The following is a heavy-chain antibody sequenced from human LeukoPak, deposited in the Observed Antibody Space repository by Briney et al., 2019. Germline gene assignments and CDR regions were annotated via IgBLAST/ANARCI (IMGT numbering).Heavy chain of an antibody. Sequence: SQTLSLTCAISGDSVSSGSAAWNWIRQSPSTGLEWLGRTYYRSKWYHDYALFLQSRIIISPDTSNNQISLQLSSVTPEDTAVYYCARVLVSYAMDVWGTGTTVTVSS. CDR3: ARVLVSYAMDV. CDR1: GDSVSSGSAA. CDR2: TYYRSKWYH. D-gene: IGHD2-8*02. J-gene: IGHJ6*04. V-gene: IGHV6-1*01.